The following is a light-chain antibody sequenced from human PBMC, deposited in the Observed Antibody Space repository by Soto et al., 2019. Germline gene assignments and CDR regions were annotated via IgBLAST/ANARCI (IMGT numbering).Light chain of an antibody. V-gene: IGKV3-11*01. CDR1: PSVGSF. CDR2: DAS. CDR3: LQRSSWPT. Sequence: EIVLTQSPATLSSSPGDTVTLSCRASPSVGSFLAWYQQKPDQAPRLLIYDASNRAVGIPARFSGSGSETDFTLTITGLEPEEFAVYFWLQRSSWPTFGRGTKVHIK. J-gene: IGKJ3*01.